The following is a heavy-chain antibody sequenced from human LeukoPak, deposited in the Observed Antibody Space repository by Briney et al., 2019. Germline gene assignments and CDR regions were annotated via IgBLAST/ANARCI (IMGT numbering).Heavy chain of an antibody. J-gene: IGHJ6*02. Sequence: GGSLRLSCAASGFTFSSYAMSWVRQAPGKGLEGVSAICVSGGSTYYADCVKGRCTISRDNSKNTLYLQMNSLRAEDTAVYYCAKMLGYCSSTSCHLYYYYGMDVWGQGTTVTVSS. CDR3: AKMLGYCSSTSCHLYYYYGMDV. D-gene: IGHD2-2*01. CDR2: ICVSGGST. V-gene: IGHV3-23*01. CDR1: GFTFSSYA.